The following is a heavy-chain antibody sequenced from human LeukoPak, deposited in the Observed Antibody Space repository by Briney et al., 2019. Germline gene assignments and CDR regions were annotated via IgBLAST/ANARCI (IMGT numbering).Heavy chain of an antibody. CDR3: ARGDDSSGYYRDAFDI. CDR2: FYHSGRN. D-gene: IGHD3-22*01. V-gene: IGHV4-38-2*01. Sequence: PSETLSLTCAVSGYAINSGYYWGWIRQPPGKALEWIGSFYHSGRNFYNPSLQSRVTISVDTSKNQFSLKLTSVTAADTAVYYCARGDDSSGYYRDAFDIWGQGTMVTVSS. CDR1: GYAINSGYY. J-gene: IGHJ3*02.